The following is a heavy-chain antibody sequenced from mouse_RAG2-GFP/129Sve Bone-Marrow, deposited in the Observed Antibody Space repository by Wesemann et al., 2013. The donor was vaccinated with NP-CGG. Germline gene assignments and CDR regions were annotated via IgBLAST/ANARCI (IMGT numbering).Heavy chain of an antibody. Sequence: QVQLQQSGAELVRPGVSVKISCKGSGYTFTDYAMHWVKQSHAKSLEWIGVISTYYGDASYNQKFKGKATMTVDKSSSTAYMELARLTSEDSAIYYCARHYYYGSSWDYFDYWGQGTTLTVSS. CDR3: ARHYYYGSSWDYFDY. D-gene: IGHD1-1*01. J-gene: IGHJ2*01. V-gene: IGHV1S137*01. CDR1: GYTFTDYA. CDR2: ISTYYGDA.